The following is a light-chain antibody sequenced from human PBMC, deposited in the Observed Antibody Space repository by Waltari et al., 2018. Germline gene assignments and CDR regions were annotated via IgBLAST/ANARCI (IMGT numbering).Light chain of an antibody. CDR1: SSDVGGYNY. CDR2: DVS. J-gene: IGLJ2*01. CDR3: SSYTSSSTLG. Sequence: QSALTQPASVSGSPGPSITISCTGPSSDVGGYNYVSWYQQHPGKAPKLMIYDVSNRPSGVSNRFSGSKSGNTASLTISGLQAEDEADYYCSSYTSSSTLGFGGGTKLTVL. V-gene: IGLV2-14*03.